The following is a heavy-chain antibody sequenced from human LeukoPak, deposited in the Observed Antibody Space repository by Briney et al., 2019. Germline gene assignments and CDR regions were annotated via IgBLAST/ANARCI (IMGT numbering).Heavy chain of an antibody. V-gene: IGHV4-34*01. CDR1: GGSFSGYY. J-gene: IGHJ4*02. D-gene: IGHD3-10*01. Sequence: PSETLSLTCAVYGGSFSGYYWSWIRQPPGKGLEWIGEINHSGSTNYNPSLKRRVTISVDTSKNQFSLKLSSVTAADTAVYYCARGRSRVRGVINTLYYFDYWGQGTLVTVSS. CDR2: INHSGST. CDR3: ARGRSRVRGVINTLYYFDY.